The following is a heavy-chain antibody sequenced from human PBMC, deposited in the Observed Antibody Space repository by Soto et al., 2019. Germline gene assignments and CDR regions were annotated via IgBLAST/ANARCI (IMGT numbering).Heavy chain of an antibody. CDR1: GFTFNSYS. CDR3: ARGYCNGGSCYPGIY. D-gene: IGHD2-15*01. J-gene: IGHJ4*02. CDR2: ITGSSSAI. Sequence: EVHLVESGGGSVQPGGSLRLSCAASGFTFNSYSMHWVRQAPGKGLEWVSYITGSSSAIYYADSVKGRFTISRDNAKNSLSLQMNSLRDEDMAVYYCARGYCNGGSCYPGIYWGQGTLGSVSS. V-gene: IGHV3-48*02.